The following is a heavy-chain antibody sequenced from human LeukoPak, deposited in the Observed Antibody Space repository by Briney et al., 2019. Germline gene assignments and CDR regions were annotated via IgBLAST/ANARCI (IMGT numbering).Heavy chain of an antibody. CDR1: GYTFTSYD. CDR2: MNPNSGNT. J-gene: IGHJ4*02. D-gene: IGHD6-13*01. V-gene: IGHV1-8*03. CDR3: ARGGDSWYYFDY. Sequence: ASVKVSCKASGYTFTSYDINWVRQATGQGLEWMGWMNPNSGNTGYAQKFQGRVTITRNTSISTAYMELRSLRSDDTAVYYCARGGDSWYYFDYWGQGTLVTVSS.